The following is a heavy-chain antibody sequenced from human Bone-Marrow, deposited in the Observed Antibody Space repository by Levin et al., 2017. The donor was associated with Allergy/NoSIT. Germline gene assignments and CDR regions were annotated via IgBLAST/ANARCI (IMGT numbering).Heavy chain of an antibody. D-gene: IGHD5-12*01. CDR1: GLTFSDHF. Sequence: GESLKISCAASGLTFSDHFMDRVRQAPGKGLEWIGRIRSKATSDSTGYAASVKGRFTISRDDSQNSLYLQMNSLKTEDTAVYYCTRWLNDGLDIWGQGTTVTVSS. CDR2: IRSKATSDST. CDR3: TRWLNDGLDI. V-gene: IGHV3-72*01. J-gene: IGHJ3*02.